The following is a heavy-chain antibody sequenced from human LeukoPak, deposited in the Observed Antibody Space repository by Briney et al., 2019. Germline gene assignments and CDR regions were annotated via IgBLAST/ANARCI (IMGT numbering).Heavy chain of an antibody. CDR2: INPNSGGT. CDR3: ARDPNSSGWPYYFDY. V-gene: IGHV1-2*02. J-gene: IGHJ4*02. CDR1: GYSFTGYY. Sequence: ASVMVSCKASGYSFTGYYMHWVRQAPGQGLEWMGWINPNSGGTNYAQKFQGRVTMTRDTSISTAYMELSSLRSDDTAVYYRARDPNSSGWPYYFDYWGQGTLVTVSS. D-gene: IGHD6-19*01.